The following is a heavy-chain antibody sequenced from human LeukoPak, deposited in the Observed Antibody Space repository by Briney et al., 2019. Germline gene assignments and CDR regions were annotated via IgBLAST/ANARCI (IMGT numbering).Heavy chain of an antibody. CDR3: AKDGPYSDTSGPHY. CDR2: IYSGGST. CDR1: GFTVSSSY. V-gene: IGHV3-53*01. J-gene: IGHJ4*02. D-gene: IGHD3-22*01. Sequence: GGSLRLSCAASGFTVSSSYVSWVRQAPGKGLEWVSVIYSGGSTYYADSVKGRFTISRDNAKNSLYLQMNSLRAEDTAVYYCAKDGPYSDTSGPHYWGQGTLVTVSS.